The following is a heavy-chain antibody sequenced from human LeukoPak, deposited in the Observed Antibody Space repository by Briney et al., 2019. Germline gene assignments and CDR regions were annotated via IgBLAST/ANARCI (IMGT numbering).Heavy chain of an antibody. Sequence: ASVTVSCKASGYTFTSYDINWVRQAPGQGLEWMGWMNPNSGNTGYAQKFQGRVTMTRNTSISTAYMELSSLRSEDTAVYYCARVQRYDFWSGYSMFFDYWGQGTLVTVSS. D-gene: IGHD3-3*01. CDR1: GYTFTSYD. V-gene: IGHV1-8*01. CDR2: MNPNSGNT. CDR3: ARVQRYDFWSGYSMFFDY. J-gene: IGHJ4*02.